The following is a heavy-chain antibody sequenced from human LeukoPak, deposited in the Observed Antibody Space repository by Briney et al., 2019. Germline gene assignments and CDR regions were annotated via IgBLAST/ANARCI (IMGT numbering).Heavy chain of an antibody. CDR1: GFTFDDYG. CDR2: INWNGGST. V-gene: IGHV3-20*04. Sequence: PGGSLRLSCAASGFTFDDYGMSWVRQAPGKGLEWVSGINWNGGSTGYADSVKGRFTISRDNAKNSLYLQMNSLRAEDMALYYCASITIFGVASLWGQGTLVTVSS. D-gene: IGHD3-3*01. J-gene: IGHJ4*02. CDR3: ASITIFGVASL.